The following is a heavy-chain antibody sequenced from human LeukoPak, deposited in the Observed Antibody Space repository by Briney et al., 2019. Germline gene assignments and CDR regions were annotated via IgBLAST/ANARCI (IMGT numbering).Heavy chain of an antibody. Sequence: PSETLSLTCTVSGDSINGFYWNWLRQPPGKGLEWIGYIYYSVNTNYNPSLKSRVTMSVDTSTNQFSLKLSSVTAADTAVYYCASSKTPWIQLWFFDIWGQGTMVTVSS. D-gene: IGHD5-18*01. V-gene: IGHV4-59*01. J-gene: IGHJ3*02. CDR3: ASSKTPWIQLWFFDI. CDR1: GDSINGFY. CDR2: IYYSVNT.